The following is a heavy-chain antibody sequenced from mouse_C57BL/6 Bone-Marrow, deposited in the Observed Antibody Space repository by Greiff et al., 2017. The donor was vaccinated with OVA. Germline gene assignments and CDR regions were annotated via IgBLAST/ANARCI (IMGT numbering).Heavy chain of an antibody. J-gene: IGHJ1*03. CDR2: IYPGSGNT. Sequence: QVQLQQSGPELVKPGASVKISCKASGYSFTSYYIHWVKQRPGQGLEWIGWIYPGSGNTKYNEKFKGKATLTADTSSSTAYMQLSSLTSEDSAVYYCAREELWGNYLYWYFDVWGTGTTVTVSS. CDR1: GYSFTSYY. CDR3: AREELWGNYLYWYFDV. D-gene: IGHD2-1*01. V-gene: IGHV1-66*01.